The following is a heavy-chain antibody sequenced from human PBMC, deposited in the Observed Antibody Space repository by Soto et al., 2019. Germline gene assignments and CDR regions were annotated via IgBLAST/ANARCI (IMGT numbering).Heavy chain of an antibody. V-gene: IGHV3-13*01. D-gene: IGHD1-7*01. CDR3: ARVRGITGTTDRDDAFEI. J-gene: IGHJ3*02. Sequence: EVQLVESGGGLVQPGGSLRLSCAASGFTFSSYDMHWVRQATGKGLEWVSAIGTAGDTYYPGSVKGRFTISRENAKNSLYLQMNSLRAGDTAVYYCARVRGITGTTDRDDAFEIWGQGTMVTVSS. CDR2: IGTAGDT. CDR1: GFTFSSYD.